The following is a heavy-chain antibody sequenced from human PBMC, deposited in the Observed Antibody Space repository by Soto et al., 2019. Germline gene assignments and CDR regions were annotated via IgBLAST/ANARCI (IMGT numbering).Heavy chain of an antibody. CDR1: GFTFSSYS. CDR3: ARDTVDDFWSGYYPVGHLAY. V-gene: IGHV3-21*01. J-gene: IGHJ4*02. D-gene: IGHD3-3*01. CDR2: ISSSSSYI. Sequence: PGGSLRLSCAASGFTFSSYSMNWVRQAPGKGLEWVSSISSSSSYIYYADSVKGRFTISRDNAKNSLYLQMNSLRAEDTAVYYCARDTVDDFWSGYYPVGHLAYWGQGTLVTVSS.